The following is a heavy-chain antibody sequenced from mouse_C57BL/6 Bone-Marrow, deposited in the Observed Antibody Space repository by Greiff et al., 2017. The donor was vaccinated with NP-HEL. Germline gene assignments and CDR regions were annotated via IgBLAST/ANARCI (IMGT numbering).Heavy chain of an antibody. CDR3: ARDSNYGYWYFDV. J-gene: IGHJ1*03. Sequence: QVQLQQSGAELVKPGASVKISCKASGYAFSSYWMNWVKQRPGKGLEWIGQIYPGDGDTNYNGKFKGKATLTADKSSSTASMQLSSLTSEDSAVYFCARDSNYGYWYFDVWGTGTTVTVSS. CDR1: GYAFSSYW. CDR2: IYPGDGDT. V-gene: IGHV1-80*01. D-gene: IGHD2-5*01.